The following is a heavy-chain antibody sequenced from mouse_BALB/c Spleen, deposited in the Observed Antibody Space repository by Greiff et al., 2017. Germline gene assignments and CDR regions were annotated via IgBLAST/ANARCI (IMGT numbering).Heavy chain of an antibody. CDR2: IWGDGST. Sequence: VMLVESGPGLVAPSQSLSITCTVSGFSLTGYGVNWVRQPPGKGLEWLGMIWGDGSTDYNSALKSRLSISKDNSKSQVFLKMNSLQTDDTARYYGARALYGNYDRYYAMDYWGQGTSVTVSS. J-gene: IGHJ4*01. V-gene: IGHV2-6-7*01. CDR3: ARALYGNYDRYYAMDY. CDR1: GFSLTGYG. D-gene: IGHD2-1*01.